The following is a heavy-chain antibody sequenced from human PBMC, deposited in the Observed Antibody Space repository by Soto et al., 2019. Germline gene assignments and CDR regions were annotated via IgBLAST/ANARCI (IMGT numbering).Heavy chain of an antibody. CDR2: ISYDGSNK. CDR1: GFTFSSYG. D-gene: IGHD5-18*01. V-gene: IGHV3-30*18. J-gene: IGHJ4*02. Sequence: PGGSLRLSCAASGFTFSSYGMHWVRQAPGKGLEWVAVISYDGSNKYYADSVKGRFTISRDNSENTLYLQMNSLRAEDTAVYYCAKDRRIQLWYYFDYWGQGTLVTVSS. CDR3: AKDRRIQLWYYFDY.